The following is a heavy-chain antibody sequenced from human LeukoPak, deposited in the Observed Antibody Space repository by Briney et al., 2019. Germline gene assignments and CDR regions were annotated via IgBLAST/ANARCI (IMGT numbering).Heavy chain of an antibody. V-gene: IGHV3-74*01. CDR2: VDGDGSST. Sequence: PGGSLRLSCAASGFTFISYWMHWVRQSPGKGLVWVSRVDGDGSSTSYTDSVKDRFTISRDNAKNTVYLQMSSLRAEDSAVYYCARGGRKWDDALDIWGQGTLVSVSS. CDR1: GFTFISYW. J-gene: IGHJ3*02. D-gene: IGHD1-26*01. CDR3: ARGGRKWDDALDI.